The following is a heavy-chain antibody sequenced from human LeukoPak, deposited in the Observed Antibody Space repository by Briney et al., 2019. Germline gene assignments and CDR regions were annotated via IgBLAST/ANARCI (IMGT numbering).Heavy chain of an antibody. J-gene: IGHJ5*01. D-gene: IGHD3-10*01. Sequence: AGGSLRLSCAASGFTFDDYGMSWVRQAPGKGLEWVSGINWNGGSTGYADSVKGRFTISRDNAKNSLYLQMNSLRAEDTAVYYCAKGSGRYGSGSFSDSWGQGTLVTVSS. V-gene: IGHV3-20*04. CDR1: GFTFDDYG. CDR2: INWNGGST. CDR3: AKGSGRYGSGSFSDS.